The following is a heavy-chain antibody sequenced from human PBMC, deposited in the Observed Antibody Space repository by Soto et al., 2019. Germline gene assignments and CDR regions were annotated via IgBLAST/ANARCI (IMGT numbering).Heavy chain of an antibody. V-gene: IGHV4-4*07. J-gene: IGHJ6*02. Sequence: SETLSLTCTVSGGSISSYCWSWIRQPAGKGLEWIGRIYTSGSTNYNPSLKSRVTMSVDTSKNQFSQKLSSVTAADTAVYYCYGSGSYPYYGMDVWGQGTTVTVSS. CDR1: GGSISSYC. D-gene: IGHD3-10*01. CDR3: YGSGSYPYYGMDV. CDR2: IYTSGST.